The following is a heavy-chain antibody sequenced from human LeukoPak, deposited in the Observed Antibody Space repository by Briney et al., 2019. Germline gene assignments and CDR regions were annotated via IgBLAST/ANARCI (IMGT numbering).Heavy chain of an antibody. V-gene: IGHV3-9*01. CDR2: ISWNSGSI. CDR3: AKDRAAAGPDAFDI. D-gene: IGHD6-13*01. CDR1: GFTFDDYA. Sequence: GRSLRLSCAASGFTFDDYAMHWVRQAPGKGLEWVSGISWNSGSIGYADSVKGRFTISRDNAKNSLYLQMNSLRAEDTALYYCAKDRAAAGPDAFDIWGQGTMVTVSS. J-gene: IGHJ3*02.